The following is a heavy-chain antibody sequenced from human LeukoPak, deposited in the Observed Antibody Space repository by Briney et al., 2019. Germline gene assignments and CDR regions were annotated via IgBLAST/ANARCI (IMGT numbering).Heavy chain of an antibody. CDR1: GGSISSGGYS. J-gene: IGHJ3*02. V-gene: IGHV4-30-2*01. Sequence: SETLSLTCAVSGGSISSGGYSWGWIRQPPGKGLEWIGYIYHSGSTYYNPSLKSRVTISVDRSKNQFSLKLSSVTAADTAVYYCARSYSSSWYRGTDAFDIWGQGTMVTVSS. D-gene: IGHD6-13*01. CDR3: ARSYSSSWYRGTDAFDI. CDR2: IYHSGST.